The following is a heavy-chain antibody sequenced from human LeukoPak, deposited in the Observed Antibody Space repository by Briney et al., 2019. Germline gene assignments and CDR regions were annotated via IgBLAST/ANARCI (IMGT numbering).Heavy chain of an antibody. CDR1: GGTFSSYA. CDR2: IIPIFGTA. CDR3: ARDPQTYRLIAARSFAWFDP. J-gene: IGHJ5*02. D-gene: IGHD6-6*01. V-gene: IGHV1-69*05. Sequence: SVKVSCKASGGTFSSYAISWVRQAPGQGLEWMGGIIPIFGTANYAQKFQGRVTITTDESTSTAYMELSSLRSEDTAVYYCARDPQTYRLIAARSFAWFDPWGQGTLVTVSS.